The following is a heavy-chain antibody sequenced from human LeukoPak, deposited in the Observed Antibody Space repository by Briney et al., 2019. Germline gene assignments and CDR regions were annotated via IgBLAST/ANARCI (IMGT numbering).Heavy chain of an antibody. D-gene: IGHD3-22*01. CDR2: ISATSGST. J-gene: IGHJ4*02. V-gene: IGHV3-23*01. CDR1: GFSFNNYA. Sequence: GGSLRLSCAASGFSFNNYAMSWVRQAPGKGLEWVSGISATSGSTYYADSVKGRFTISRDNSKNTLSLQMNSLRAEDTAVYYCAKGGYYDISGYYAPCDWGQGTLVTVSS. CDR3: AKGGYYDISGYYAPCD.